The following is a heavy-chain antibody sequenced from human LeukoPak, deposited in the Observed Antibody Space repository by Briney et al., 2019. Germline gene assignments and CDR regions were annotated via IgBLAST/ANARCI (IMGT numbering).Heavy chain of an antibody. CDR3: ARVVDHDYGDYYLDY. D-gene: IGHD4-17*01. CDR2: IYSYYTT. V-gene: IGHV3-53*01. J-gene: IGHJ4*02. CDR1: GFTVSGNY. Sequence: GGSLRLSCAVSGFTVSGNYMSWIRQGPGKGLEWVSLIYSYYTTLYADSVKGRFTISRDISKNTLYLQMSSLRAEDTAVYYCARVVDHDYGDYYLDYWGQGTLVTVSS.